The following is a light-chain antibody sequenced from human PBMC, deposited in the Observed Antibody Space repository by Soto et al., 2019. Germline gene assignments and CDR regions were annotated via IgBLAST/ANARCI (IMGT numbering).Light chain of an antibody. V-gene: IGKV1-39*01. J-gene: IGKJ5*01. CDR1: QNIYNY. CDR3: QQTHSTPVT. Sequence: DIQMTQSSSSLSASVGDRVTVTCRTSQNIYNYLNWYQQRPGKAPKLLIYAATSVQSGVPSRFSGSGSGTDFTLTISSLHPEDFATYYCQQTHSTPVTFGQGTRLDVK. CDR2: AAT.